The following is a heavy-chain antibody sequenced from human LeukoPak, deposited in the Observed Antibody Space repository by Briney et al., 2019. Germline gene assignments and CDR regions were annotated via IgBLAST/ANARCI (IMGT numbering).Heavy chain of an antibody. CDR1: GGTFSSYA. CDR3: ARDIAVAGTFDY. Sequence: SVKVSCKASGGTFSSYAISWVRQAPGPGLEWMGGIIPIFGTANYAQKFQGRVTITADESTSTAYMELSSLRSEDTAVYYCARDIAVAGTFDYWGQGTLVTVSS. CDR2: IIPIFGTA. D-gene: IGHD6-19*01. J-gene: IGHJ4*02. V-gene: IGHV1-69*01.